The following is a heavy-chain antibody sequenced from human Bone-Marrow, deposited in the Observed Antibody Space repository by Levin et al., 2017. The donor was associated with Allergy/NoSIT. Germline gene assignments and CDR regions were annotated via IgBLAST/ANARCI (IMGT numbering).Heavy chain of an antibody. V-gene: IGHV3-74*01. CDR1: GFTFSSYW. Sequence: PGGSLRLSCAASGFTFSSYWMHWVRQAPGKGLVWVSRINSDGSSTSYADSVKGRFTISRDNAKNTLYLQMNSLRAEDTAVYYCAREADCSSTSCYRNAFDIWGQGTMVTVSS. CDR2: INSDGSST. J-gene: IGHJ3*02. CDR3: AREADCSSTSCYRNAFDI. D-gene: IGHD2-2*01.